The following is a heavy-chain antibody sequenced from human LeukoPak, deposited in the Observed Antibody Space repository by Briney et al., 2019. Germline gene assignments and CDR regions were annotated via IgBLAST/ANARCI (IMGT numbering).Heavy chain of an antibody. CDR3: AKDRQWELSKTGGSYGMDV. CDR2: ISYDGSNK. J-gene: IGHJ6*02. Sequence: GGSLRLSCAASGFTFSSYGMHWVRQAPGKGLEWVAVISYDGSNKYYADSVKGRFTISRDNSKNTLYLQMNSLRAEDTAVYYCAKDRQWELSKTGGSYGMDVWGQGTTVTVSS. CDR1: GFTFSSYG. V-gene: IGHV3-30*18. D-gene: IGHD1-26*01.